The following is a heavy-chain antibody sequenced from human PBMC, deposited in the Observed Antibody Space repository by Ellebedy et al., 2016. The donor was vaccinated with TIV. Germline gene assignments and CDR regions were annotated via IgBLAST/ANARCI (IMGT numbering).Heavy chain of an antibody. CDR3: ARDYYDSDGDY. CDR2: IIPIFGTA. CDR1: GGTFSSYA. D-gene: IGHD3-22*01. V-gene: IGHV1-69*13. Sequence: SVKVSCXASGGTFSSYAISWVRQAPGQGLEWMGGIIPIFGTANYAQKFQGRVTITADESTSTAYMELRSLRSDDTAVYYCARDYYDSDGDYWGQGTLVTVSS. J-gene: IGHJ4*02.